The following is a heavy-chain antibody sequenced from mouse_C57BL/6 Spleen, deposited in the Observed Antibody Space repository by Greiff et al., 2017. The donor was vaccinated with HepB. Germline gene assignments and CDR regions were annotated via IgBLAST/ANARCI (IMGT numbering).Heavy chain of an antibody. D-gene: IGHD2-3*01. Sequence: EVKLMESGEGLVKPGGSLKLSCAASGFTFSSYAMSWVRQTPEKRLEWVAYISSGGDYIYYADTVKGRFTISRDNARNTLYLQMSSLKSEDTAMYYCTREPLYDGYYGYAMDYWGQGTSVTVSS. CDR3: TREPLYDGYYGYAMDY. V-gene: IGHV5-9-1*02. CDR1: GFTFSSYA. CDR2: ISSGGDYI. J-gene: IGHJ4*01.